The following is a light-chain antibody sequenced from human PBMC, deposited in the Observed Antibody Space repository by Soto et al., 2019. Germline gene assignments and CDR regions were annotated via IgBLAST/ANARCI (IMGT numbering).Light chain of an antibody. Sequence: QSALTQPPSASGSPGQSVTISCTGASSDIGSYNFVSWYQQHPDKAPKLLIYDVTQRPSGVPDRFSGSKSGNTASLTVSGXXXEXXAXXXXTSYAGXNFPVVFGGGTKLTVL. J-gene: IGLJ2*01. CDR2: DVT. CDR3: TSYAGXNFPVV. V-gene: IGLV2-8*01. CDR1: SSDIGSYNF.